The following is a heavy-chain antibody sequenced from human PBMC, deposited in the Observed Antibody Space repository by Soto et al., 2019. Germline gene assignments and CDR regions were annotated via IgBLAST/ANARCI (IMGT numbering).Heavy chain of an antibody. CDR2: INAANGDT. V-gene: IGHV1-3*01. CDR3: VRRHVSATGIDWFDP. CDR1: GYTFTSYA. J-gene: IGHJ5*02. Sequence: ASVKVSCKASGYTFTSYAIGWVRQAPGQGLEWMGWINAANGDTKYSPKFQGRVTITRDTSASTAYMELSSLRSEDTAVYYCVRRHVSATGIDWFDPWGQGTLVTVSS. D-gene: IGHD2-8*02.